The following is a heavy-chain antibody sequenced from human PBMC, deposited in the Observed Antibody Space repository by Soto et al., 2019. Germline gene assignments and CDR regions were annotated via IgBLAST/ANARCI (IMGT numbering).Heavy chain of an antibody. Sequence: SETLSLTCAVSGASISNDAYSWSCMRQPPGKGLEWIGYMYHSGSTYYNPSLKSRVTMSVDRSKNQFSLNLGSVTAADTAVYYCARAVAVAPVYYAMDVWGQGTTVTVSS. CDR1: GASISNDAYS. CDR2: MYHSGST. J-gene: IGHJ6*02. V-gene: IGHV4-30-2*01. D-gene: IGHD6-19*01. CDR3: ARAVAVAPVYYAMDV.